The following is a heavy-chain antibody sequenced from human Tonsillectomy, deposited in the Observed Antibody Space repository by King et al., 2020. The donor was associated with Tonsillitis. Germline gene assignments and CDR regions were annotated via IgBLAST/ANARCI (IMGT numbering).Heavy chain of an antibody. Sequence: VQLVESGGGLVQPGGSLRLSCAASGFTVSSNYMSWVRQAPGKGLEWVSVIYSGGSTYYADSVKGRFTISRDNSKNTLYLQMNSLRAEDTAVYYCARDTVVAGPPHYYSYGMDVWGQGTTVTVSS. D-gene: IGHD6-19*01. CDR1: GFTVSSNY. J-gene: IGHJ6*02. V-gene: IGHV3-66*01. CDR2: IYSGGST. CDR3: ARDTVVAGPPHYYSYGMDV.